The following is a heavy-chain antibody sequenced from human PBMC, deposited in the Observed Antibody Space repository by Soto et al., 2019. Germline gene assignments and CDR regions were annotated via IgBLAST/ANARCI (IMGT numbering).Heavy chain of an antibody. CDR2: IIPICCTA. D-gene: IGHD3-3*01. CDR1: GGTFSSYA. V-gene: IGHV1-69*01. Sequence: QVQLVQSGAEVKKPGSSVKVSCKASGGTFSSYAISWVRQAPGQGLEWMGGIIPICCTANYGQKLQGKVTITADESTSTAYMELIILRSEYTAVYYCPREEGVFRVFIIGWFDPWGQGTLVTVSS. J-gene: IGHJ5*02. CDR3: PREEGVFRVFIIGWFDP.